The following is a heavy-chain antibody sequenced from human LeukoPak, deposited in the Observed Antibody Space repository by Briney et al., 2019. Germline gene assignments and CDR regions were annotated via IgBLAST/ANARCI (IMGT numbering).Heavy chain of an antibody. CDR2: ISSSSSYI. CDR1: GFSFSSYT. Sequence: GGSLRLSCAASGFSFSSYTMNWVRQAPGKGLEWVSIISSSSSYIYYADSVKGRFTISRDNAKNTLYLQMNSLRVEDTAVYYCARDGRCGGDCYASWGQGTLVTVSS. CDR3: ARDGRCGGDCYAS. V-gene: IGHV3-21*01. J-gene: IGHJ4*02. D-gene: IGHD2-21*02.